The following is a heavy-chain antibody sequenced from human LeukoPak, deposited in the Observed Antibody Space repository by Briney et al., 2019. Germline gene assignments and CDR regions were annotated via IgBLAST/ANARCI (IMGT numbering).Heavy chain of an antibody. J-gene: IGHJ4*02. D-gene: IGHD3-10*01. CDR2: MNPNSGNT. CDR1: GYTFTSYD. Sequence: ASVKVSCKASGYTFTSYDINWVRQATGQGLEWMGWMNPNSGNTGYAQKFQGRVTMTRNTSISTAYMELSSLRSEDTAVCYCARRRITMVRGVILFDYWGQGTLVTVSS. V-gene: IGHV1-8*01. CDR3: ARRRITMVRGVILFDY.